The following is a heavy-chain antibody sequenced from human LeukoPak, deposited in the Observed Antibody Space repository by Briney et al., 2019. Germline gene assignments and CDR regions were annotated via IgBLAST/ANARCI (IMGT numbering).Heavy chain of an antibody. CDR3: ARSRIWFGDPDAFDI. Sequence: GGSLRLSCAASGFTVSSNYMSWVRQAPGKGLEWVSVIYSGGSTYYADPVKGRFTISRHNSKNTLYLQMNSLRAEDTAVYYCARSRIWFGDPDAFDIWGQGTMVTVSS. J-gene: IGHJ3*02. D-gene: IGHD3-10*01. V-gene: IGHV3-53*04. CDR1: GFTVSSNY. CDR2: IYSGGST.